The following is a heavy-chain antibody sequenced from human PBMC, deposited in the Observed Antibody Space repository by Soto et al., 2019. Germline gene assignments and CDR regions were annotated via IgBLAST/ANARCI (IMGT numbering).Heavy chain of an antibody. Sequence: PGGSLRLSCAASGFTFSAHYMDWVRQAPGKGLEWVGRIKNKANSYTTEYAASVEGRFTISREDSQNSLYLQMNSLKTEDTAVYYCAIVSLVGPSGGRYFDYWGQGSQVAVSS. CDR1: GFTFSAHY. CDR2: IKNKANSYTT. CDR3: AIVSLVGPSGGRYFDY. V-gene: IGHV3-72*01. D-gene: IGHD1-26*01. J-gene: IGHJ4*02.